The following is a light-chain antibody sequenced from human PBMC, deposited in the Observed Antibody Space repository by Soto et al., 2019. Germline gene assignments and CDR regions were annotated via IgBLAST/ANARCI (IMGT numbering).Light chain of an antibody. J-gene: IGLJ2*01. CDR3: SSYTSSSTLVV. CDR2: EVS. Sequence: QSALTQPASVSGSPGQSITISCTGTSSDVGGYNYVSWYQQHPGKAPKLMIYEVSNRPAGVSNRLSGSKSGNNASLTISCLQAEDDADYYCSSYTSSSTLVVFGGGTKLTVL. CDR1: SSDVGGYNY. V-gene: IGLV2-14*01.